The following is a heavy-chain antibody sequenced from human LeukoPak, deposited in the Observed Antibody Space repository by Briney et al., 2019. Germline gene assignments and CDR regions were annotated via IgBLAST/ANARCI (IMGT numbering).Heavy chain of an antibody. V-gene: IGHV3-21*01. CDR3: ARGVEYSSSSGDY. Sequence: KPGGSLRLSCAASGFTFSSYSMNWVRQAPGKGLEWVSSISSSSSYIYYADSVKGRFTISRDNAKNSLYLQMNSLRAEDTAVYYCARGVEYSSSSGDYWGQGTLVTVSS. D-gene: IGHD6-6*01. CDR2: ISSSSSYI. J-gene: IGHJ4*02. CDR1: GFTFSSYS.